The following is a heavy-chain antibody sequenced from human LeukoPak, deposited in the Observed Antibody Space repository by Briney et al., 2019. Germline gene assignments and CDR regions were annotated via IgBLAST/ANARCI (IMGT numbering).Heavy chain of an antibody. Sequence: GGSLRLSCAASGFTFSSYWMSWVRQAPGKGLEWVANIKQDGSEKYYVDSVKGRFTISRDNAKNSLYLQMNSLRAEDTAVYYCARGDFDNYGDLSWGRYYFDYWGQGTLVTVSS. V-gene: IGHV3-7*01. J-gene: IGHJ4*02. CDR1: GFTFSSYW. CDR2: IKQDGSEK. D-gene: IGHD4-17*01. CDR3: ARGDFDNYGDLSWGRYYFDY.